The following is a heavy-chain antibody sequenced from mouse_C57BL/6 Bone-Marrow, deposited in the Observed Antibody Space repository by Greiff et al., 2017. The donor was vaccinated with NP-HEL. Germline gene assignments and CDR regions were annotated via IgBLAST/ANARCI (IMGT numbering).Heavy chain of an antibody. D-gene: IGHD2-10*02. V-gene: IGHV2-2*01. J-gene: IGHJ4*01. Sequence: VKVVESGPGLVQPSQSLSITCTVSGFSLTSYGVHWVRQSPGKGLEWLGVIWSGGSTDYNAAFISRLSISKDNSKSQVFFKMNSLQADDTAIYYCARYGNYVGAMDYWGQGTSVTVSS. CDR2: IWSGGST. CDR3: ARYGNYVGAMDY. CDR1: GFSLTSYG.